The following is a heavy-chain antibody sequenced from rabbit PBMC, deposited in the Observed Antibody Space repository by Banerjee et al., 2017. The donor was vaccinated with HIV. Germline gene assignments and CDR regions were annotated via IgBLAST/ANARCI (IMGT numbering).Heavy chain of an antibody. J-gene: IGHJ6*01. CDR1: GFSFSSSYY. CDR2: INTSSGNT. D-gene: IGHD8-1*01. Sequence: SLTLTCTASGFSFSSSYYMCWVRRAPGKGLEWIGCINTSSGNTVYASWAKGPFTISKTSSTTVTLQMTSLTAADTATYFCARSGAGAGYLGAYGMDLWGHRHPRHRL. V-gene: IGHV1S40*01. CDR3: ARSGAGAGYLGAYGMDL.